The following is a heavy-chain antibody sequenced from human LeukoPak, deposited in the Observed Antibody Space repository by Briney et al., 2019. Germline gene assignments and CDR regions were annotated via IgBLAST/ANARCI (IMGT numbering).Heavy chain of an antibody. Sequence: GGSLRLSCVGSGFTLSDYPMSWVRQAPGKGLEWVSAISGSGGSTYYADSVKGRFTISRDNSKNTLYLQMNSLRAEDTAVYYCAKDRITMVRGVIRTYYFDYWGQGTLVTVSS. CDR3: AKDRITMVRGVIRTYYFDY. J-gene: IGHJ4*02. V-gene: IGHV3-23*01. CDR1: GFTLSDYP. D-gene: IGHD3-10*01. CDR2: ISGSGGST.